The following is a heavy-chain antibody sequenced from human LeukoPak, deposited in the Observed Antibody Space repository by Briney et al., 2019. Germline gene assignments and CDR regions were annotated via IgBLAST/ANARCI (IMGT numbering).Heavy chain of an antibody. CDR2: IIPILGIA. V-gene: IGHV1-69*04. D-gene: IGHD3-10*01. CDR3: ARSFYYYGSGSYGATIDY. CDR1: GGTFSSYA. Sequence: SVKVSCKASGGTFSSYAISWVRQAAGQGLEWMGRIIPILGIANYAQKFQGRVTITADKSTSTAYMELSSLSSEDTAVYYCARSFYYYGSGSYGATIDYWGQGTLVTVSS. J-gene: IGHJ4*02.